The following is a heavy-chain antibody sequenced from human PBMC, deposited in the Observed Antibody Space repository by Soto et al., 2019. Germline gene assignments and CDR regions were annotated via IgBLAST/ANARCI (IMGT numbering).Heavy chain of an antibody. CDR3: TRAGGYYGDYPHFDY. J-gene: IGHJ4*02. CDR2: IYYTGST. Sequence: SETLSLTCTVSGSSISPYYWSWIRQPPGKGLEWIGYIYYTGSTKYNPSLKSRVTLSLGTSRNQLSLKLSSVTAADTAVYYCTRAGGYYGDYPHFDYWGPGTMVTLSS. CDR1: GSSISPYY. V-gene: IGHV4-59*01. D-gene: IGHD4-17*01.